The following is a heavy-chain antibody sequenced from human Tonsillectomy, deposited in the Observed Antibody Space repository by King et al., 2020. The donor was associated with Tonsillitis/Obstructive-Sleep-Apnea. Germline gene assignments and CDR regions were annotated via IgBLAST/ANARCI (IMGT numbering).Heavy chain of an antibody. CDR3: ARKGYSSGWYYFDY. D-gene: IGHD6-19*01. CDR2: IWYDGSKK. J-gene: IGHJ4*02. CDR1: GFTFSGSG. Sequence: QLVQSGGGVVQPGRSLRLSCVASGFTFSGSGMHWVRQAPGKGLECVAVIWYDGSKKYYADSVKGRFTITRDNSKNTLYLQIHSLRAEDTAVYYCARKGYSSGWYYFDYWGQGTLVTVSS. V-gene: IGHV3-33*01.